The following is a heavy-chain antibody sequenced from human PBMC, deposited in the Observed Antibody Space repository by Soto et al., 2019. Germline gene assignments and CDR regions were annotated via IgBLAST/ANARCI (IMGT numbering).Heavy chain of an antibody. V-gene: IGHV3-48*03. CDR3: ARGVWGSYRHTELTLDY. Sequence: LRLSWAASGFTFSSYEMNWVRQAPGKGLEWVSYISSSGSTIYYADSVKGRFTISRDNAKNSLYLQMNSLRAEDTAVYYCARGVWGSYRHTELTLDYWGQGTLVTVSS. CDR2: ISSSGSTI. CDR1: GFTFSSYE. J-gene: IGHJ4*02. D-gene: IGHD3-16*02.